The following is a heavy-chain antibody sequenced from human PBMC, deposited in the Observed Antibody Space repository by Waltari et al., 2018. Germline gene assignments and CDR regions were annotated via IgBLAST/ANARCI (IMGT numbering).Heavy chain of an antibody. CDR1: GFSFSAYE. Sequence: EVQLEESGGGLAQPGGSLRLSCEASGFSFSAYEMSWVRQAPGKVLEWLSYISSSGRTMYSAESVKGRFSISRDNANNLLYLQMDSLRAEDTAIYYCARVVTTMTTWAYYFDYWGQGTLVTVSS. J-gene: IGHJ4*02. CDR2: ISSSGRTM. V-gene: IGHV3-48*03. CDR3: ARVVTTMTTWAYYFDY. D-gene: IGHD1-1*01.